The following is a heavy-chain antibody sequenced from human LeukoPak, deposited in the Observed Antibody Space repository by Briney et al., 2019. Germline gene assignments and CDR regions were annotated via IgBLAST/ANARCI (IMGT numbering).Heavy chain of an antibody. D-gene: IGHD3-16*01. CDR1: GYSFTSYW. J-gene: IGHJ5*02. CDR3: WRRPGSVGGGFDP. V-gene: IGHV5-51*01. Sequence: GAPLKTSFKGSGYSFTSYWIGWVRPMPGKGLEWIGTIYPGDSDTRYSPFFHGQVTISADKSISTAYLQWSSLRASDTGIYYCWRRPGSVGGGFDPWGQGTLVTVSS. CDR2: IYPGDSDT.